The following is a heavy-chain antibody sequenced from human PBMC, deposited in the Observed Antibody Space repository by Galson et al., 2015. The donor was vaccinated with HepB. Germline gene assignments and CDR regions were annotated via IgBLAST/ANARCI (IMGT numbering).Heavy chain of an antibody. J-gene: IGHJ4*02. CDR1: GFTFNNYW. CDR3: ARRQCIGASCYLDS. CDR2: IDNEGTGT. D-gene: IGHD4/OR15-4a*01. Sequence: SLRLSGAASGFTFNNYWMHWVRQAPGRGLVWVSRIDNEGTGTDYGDSVKGRFTISRDEAKNTLYLVMSSLRADDTAVYFCARRQCIGASCYLDSWGQGTLVTVSS. V-gene: IGHV3-74*01.